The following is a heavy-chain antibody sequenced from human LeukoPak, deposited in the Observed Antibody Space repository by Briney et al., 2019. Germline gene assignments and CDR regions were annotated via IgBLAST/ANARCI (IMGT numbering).Heavy chain of an antibody. J-gene: IGHJ4*02. Sequence: GGSLRLSCAVSGFTFSSYAMNWVRQAPGKGLEWVSTITSGDSTYYADSVKGRFTISRDNSKNTLYLQMNSLRAEDTAVYYCAKKALYGGSSVGYFDYWGQGTLVTVSS. CDR1: GFTFSSYA. CDR3: AKKALYGGSSVGYFDY. CDR2: ITSGDST. D-gene: IGHD4-23*01. V-gene: IGHV3-23*01.